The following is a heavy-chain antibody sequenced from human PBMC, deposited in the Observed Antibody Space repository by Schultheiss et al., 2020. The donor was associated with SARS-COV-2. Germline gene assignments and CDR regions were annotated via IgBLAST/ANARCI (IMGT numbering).Heavy chain of an antibody. CDR1: GGSISSSSYY. CDR3: ARHIADYDWFDP. D-gene: IGHD6-13*01. CDR2: AYYAGST. J-gene: IGHJ5*02. V-gene: IGHV4-39*01. Sequence: SETLSLTCTVSGGSISSSSYYWGWIRQPPGKGLEWIGSAYYAGSTYYNPSLKSRVTISVDTSKNQFSLRLSSVTAADTAVYYCARHIADYDWFDPWGQGTLVTVSS.